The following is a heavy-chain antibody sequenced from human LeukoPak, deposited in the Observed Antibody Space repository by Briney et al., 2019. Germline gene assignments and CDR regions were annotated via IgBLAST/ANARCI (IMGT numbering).Heavy chain of an antibody. D-gene: IGHD5-18*01. CDR1: GVSISIHY. Sequence: SETLSLTRTVSGVSISIHYWSWIRQPAGKGLEWIGRVYTSGSTNYNPSLRSRVTMSLDPPRNQFSLRLSSVTAADTAVYYCATTGYNNDDYWRQGTLVTVSS. CDR2: VYTSGST. J-gene: IGHJ4*02. V-gene: IGHV4-4*07. CDR3: ATTGYNNDDY.